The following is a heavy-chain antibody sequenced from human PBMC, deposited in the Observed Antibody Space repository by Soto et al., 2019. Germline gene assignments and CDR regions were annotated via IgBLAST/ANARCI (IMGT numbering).Heavy chain of an antibody. CDR1: GLTFSTYA. V-gene: IGHV3-23*01. CDR3: ERDRSNRWSFDY. D-gene: IGHD3-16*02. Sequence: GSLRLSCAASGLTFSTYAMSWVRQASGKGLEWVSTIDNSGGIAYYADSVKGRFTISRDNSKNTLYLQMNSLRAEDTAVFYCERDRSNRWSFDYWRQQSLVTVSP. CDR2: IDNSGGIA. J-gene: IGHJ4*01.